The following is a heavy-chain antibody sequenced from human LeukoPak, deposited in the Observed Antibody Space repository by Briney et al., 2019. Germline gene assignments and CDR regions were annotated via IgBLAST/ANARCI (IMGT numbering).Heavy chain of an antibody. D-gene: IGHD4-23*01. Sequence: ASVKVSCKASGYTFTSYDTNWVRQATGQGLEWMGWMNPNSGNTGYAQKFQGRVTMTRDTSISTAYMELSSLRSEDTAVYYCARDASTAVTRYYYGMDVWGQGTTVTVSS. J-gene: IGHJ6*02. CDR3: ARDASTAVTRYYYGMDV. CDR1: GYTFTSYD. V-gene: IGHV1-8*01. CDR2: MNPNSGNT.